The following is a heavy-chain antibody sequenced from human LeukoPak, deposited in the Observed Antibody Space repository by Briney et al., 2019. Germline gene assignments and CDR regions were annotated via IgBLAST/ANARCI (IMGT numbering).Heavy chain of an antibody. V-gene: IGHV3-23*01. J-gene: IGHJ6*03. CDR1: GFTFSSYA. D-gene: IGHD2-8*01. CDR3: ANGNRCTSPNCLGYYYFYMDV. Sequence: PGGSLRLSCAASGFTFSSYAMSWVRQAPGKGLEWVSAISGSGGSTYYADSVEGRFTISRDNSKNTLYLQMNSLRVEDTAVYYCANGNRCTSPNCLGYYYFYMDVWGKGTTVTVSS. CDR2: ISGSGGST.